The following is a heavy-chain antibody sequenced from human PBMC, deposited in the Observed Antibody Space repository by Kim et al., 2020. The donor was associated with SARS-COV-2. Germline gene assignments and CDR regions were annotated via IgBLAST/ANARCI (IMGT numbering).Heavy chain of an antibody. CDR1: GFTFSDYY. CDR2: ISSSGSTI. J-gene: IGHJ6*02. CDR3: ARDKGEEQLRMVFPLDYYYYGMDV. Sequence: GGSLRLSCAASGFTFSDYYMSWIRQAPGKGLEWVSYISSSGSTIYYADSVKGRFTISRDNAKNSLYLQMNSLRAEDTAVYYCARDKGEEQLRMVFPLDYYYYGMDVWGQGTTVTVSS. V-gene: IGHV3-11*01. D-gene: IGHD6-13*01.